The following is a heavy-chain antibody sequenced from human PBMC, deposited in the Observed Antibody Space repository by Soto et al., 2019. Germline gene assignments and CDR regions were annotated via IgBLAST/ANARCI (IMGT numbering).Heavy chain of an antibody. CDR3: ARDRGELGGPFVAFDI. D-gene: IGHD1-26*01. J-gene: IGHJ3*02. CDR2: IYYSGST. CDR1: GGSISSYY. V-gene: IGHV4-59*01. Sequence: SETLSLTCTVSGGSISSYYWSWIRQPPGKGLEWIGYIYYSGSTNYNPFLKSRVTTSVDTSKNQFSLKLSSVTAADTAVYYCARDRGELGGPFVAFDIWGQGTMVTVSS.